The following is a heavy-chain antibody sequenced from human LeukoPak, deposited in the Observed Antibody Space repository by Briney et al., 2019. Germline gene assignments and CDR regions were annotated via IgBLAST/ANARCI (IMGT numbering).Heavy chain of an antibody. Sequence: GGSLRLSCAASGFTFSSYAMNWVRQAPGKGLEWVSTTSGGDTSTFYADSVKGRFTISRDNSKNTLYLQMNNLRAEDTAVYYCAKNVNGGNTHSDYWGQGTLVTVSS. CDR2: TSGGDTST. CDR3: AKNVNGGNTHSDY. V-gene: IGHV3-23*01. D-gene: IGHD4-23*01. CDR1: GFTFSSYA. J-gene: IGHJ4*02.